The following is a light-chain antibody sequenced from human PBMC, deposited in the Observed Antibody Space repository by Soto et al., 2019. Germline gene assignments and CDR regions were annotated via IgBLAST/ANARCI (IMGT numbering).Light chain of an antibody. CDR2: GAS. CDR1: QSINNN. Sequence: EIVMTQSPATLSLSPGESATLSCTASQSINNNLAWYQQKPGQAPRLLIYGASSRATGIPARFSGSGSGTEFTLTISSLQSEDFAVYYCQQYKTWPLTFGQGTKVEIK. J-gene: IGKJ1*01. V-gene: IGKV3-15*01. CDR3: QQYKTWPLT.